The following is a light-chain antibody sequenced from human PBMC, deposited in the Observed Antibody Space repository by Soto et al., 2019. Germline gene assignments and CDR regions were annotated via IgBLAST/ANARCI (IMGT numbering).Light chain of an antibody. CDR3: QQYDNSVWT. CDR1: QSVSTY. J-gene: IGKJ1*01. V-gene: IGKV3-20*01. CDR2: GAS. Sequence: EIVLTQSPATPSLSPWERATLSCRASQSVSTYLAWFQQVPGQAPRLLIYGASTRATGIPDRFSGSGSGTDFTLTISRLEPEDLAVYYCQQYDNSVWTFGQGTKVDIK.